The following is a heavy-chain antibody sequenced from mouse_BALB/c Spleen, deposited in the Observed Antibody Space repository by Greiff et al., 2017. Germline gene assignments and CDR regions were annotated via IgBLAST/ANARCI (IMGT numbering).Heavy chain of an antibody. J-gene: IGHJ4*01. CDR2: ISSGSSTI. CDR3: AREADWYSEYAMDY. D-gene: IGHD1-1*02. V-gene: IGHV5-17*02. Sequence: EVQLVESGGGLVQPGGSRKLSCAASGFTFSSFGMHWVRQAPEKGLEWVAYISSGSSTIYYADTVKGRFTISRDNPKNTLFLQMTSLRSEDTAMYYCAREADWYSEYAMDYWGQGTSVTVAS. CDR1: GFTFSSFG.